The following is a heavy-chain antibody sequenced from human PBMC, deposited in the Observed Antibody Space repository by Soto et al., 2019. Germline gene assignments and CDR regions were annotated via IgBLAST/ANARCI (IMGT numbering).Heavy chain of an antibody. CDR2: IRNKANSYTT. D-gene: IGHD3-9*01. Sequence: GGSLRLSCAALGFTFSDHYMDWVRQAPGKGLEWVGRIRNKANSYTTEYAASVKGRFTLSRDDSKNSLYLQMNSLKTEDTAVYYCARGPSSVTDYYGPFEHWGQGTLVTVSS. CDR1: GFTFSDHY. V-gene: IGHV3-72*01. J-gene: IGHJ4*02. CDR3: ARGPSSVTDYYGPFEH.